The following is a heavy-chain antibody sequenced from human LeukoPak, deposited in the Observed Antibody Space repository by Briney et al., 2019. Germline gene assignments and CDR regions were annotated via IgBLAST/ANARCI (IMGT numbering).Heavy chain of an antibody. Sequence: PGGSLRLSCAASGFTFDDYGMSCGRQATGKGLGWVSGINWNGCSTGYADAVKGRFTISRDNVKITLYLQMNSLRGEDTAVYYCARDPGWGALDYWGQGALVIVSS. CDR1: GFTFDDYG. CDR3: ARDPGWGALDY. J-gene: IGHJ4*02. CDR2: INWNGCST. D-gene: IGHD3-16*01. V-gene: IGHV3-20*04.